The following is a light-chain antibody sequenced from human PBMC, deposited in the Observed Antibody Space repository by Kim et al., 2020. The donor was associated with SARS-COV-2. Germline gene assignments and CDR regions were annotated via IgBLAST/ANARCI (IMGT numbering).Light chain of an antibody. Sequence: DIQMTQSPSSLSASVGDRVTITCRASQSISNYLNWYQQKPGEAPKVLIYAASSLQSGVPSRFSGSGSGTDFTLTISSLQPEDFATYYCQQSYSSPWTFGQGTKVDIK. V-gene: IGKV1-39*01. J-gene: IGKJ1*01. CDR3: QQSYSSPWT. CDR2: AAS. CDR1: QSISNY.